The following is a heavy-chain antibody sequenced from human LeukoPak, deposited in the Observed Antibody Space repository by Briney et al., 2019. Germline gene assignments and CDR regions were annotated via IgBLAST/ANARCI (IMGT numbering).Heavy chain of an antibody. V-gene: IGHV6-1*01. J-gene: IGHJ4*02. CDR2: TYYRSKWYN. CDR1: GDTVSSSTAT. Sequence: SQTLSLTCAISGDTVSSSTATWNWIGQSPSRGLEWLGRTYYRSKWYNDYAVSVKSRISINPDTSKNQFSLHLNSATPEDTAVYFCAQGIAVGGTVGDFAYWGQGSPVTVSS. D-gene: IGHD6-13*01. CDR3: AQGIAVGGTVGDFAY.